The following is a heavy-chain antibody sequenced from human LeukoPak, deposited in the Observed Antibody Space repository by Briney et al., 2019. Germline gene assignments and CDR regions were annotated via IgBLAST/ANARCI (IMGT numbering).Heavy chain of an antibody. CDR3: AKDRPAAIGDYMDV. D-gene: IGHD2-2*01. V-gene: IGHV3-30*02. J-gene: IGHJ6*03. CDR1: GFTFSSYG. Sequence: GGSLRPSCAASGFTFSSYGMHWVRQAPGKGLEWVAFIRYGGSNKYYADSVKGRFTISRDNSKNTLYLQMNSLRAEDTAVYYCAKDRPAAIGDYMDVWGKGTTVTVSS. CDR2: IRYGGSNK.